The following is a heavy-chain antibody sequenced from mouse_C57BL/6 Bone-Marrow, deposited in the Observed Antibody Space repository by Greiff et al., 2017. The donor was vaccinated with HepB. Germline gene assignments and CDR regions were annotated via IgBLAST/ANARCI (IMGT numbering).Heavy chain of an antibody. CDR1: GFTFSDYG. J-gene: IGHJ4*01. Sequence: EVNLVESGGGLVKPGGSLKLSCAASGFTFSDYGMHWVRQAPEKGLEWVAYISSGSSTIYYAETVKGRFTISRDNAKNTLFLQMTSLRSEDTAMYYCARRDGYYVMDYWGQGTSVTVSS. D-gene: IGHD2-3*01. V-gene: IGHV5-17*01. CDR2: ISSGSSTI. CDR3: ARRDGYYVMDY.